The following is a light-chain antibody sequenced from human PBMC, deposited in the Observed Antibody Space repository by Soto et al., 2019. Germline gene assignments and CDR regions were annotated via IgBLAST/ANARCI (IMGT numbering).Light chain of an antibody. CDR1: SSDVGSQNF. Sequence: QSVLTQPASVSGSPGQSITISCTGTSSDVGSQNFVSWHQQRPGKAPKFFIYGVTNRPSGVSNRFSGSKSGNTASLTISGLQADDEADYYCSSYSSSYTWVFGGGTKLTVL. CDR3: SSYSSSYTWV. J-gene: IGLJ3*02. V-gene: IGLV2-14*01. CDR2: GVT.